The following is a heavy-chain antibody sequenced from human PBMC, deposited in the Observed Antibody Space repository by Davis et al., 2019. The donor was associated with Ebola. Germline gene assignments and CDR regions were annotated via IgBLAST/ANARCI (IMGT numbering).Heavy chain of an antibody. D-gene: IGHD5-12*01. J-gene: IGHJ6*04. CDR2: ISSSSSYI. Sequence: GGSLRLSCAASGFTFSSYSMNWVRQAPGKGLEWVSSISSSSSYIYYADSVKGRFTISRDNAKNSLYLQMNSLRAEDTAVYYCASSWLLYYSGVNVWGNGTTVAVSS. V-gene: IGHV3-21*01. CDR1: GFTFSSYS. CDR3: ASSWLLYYSGVNV.